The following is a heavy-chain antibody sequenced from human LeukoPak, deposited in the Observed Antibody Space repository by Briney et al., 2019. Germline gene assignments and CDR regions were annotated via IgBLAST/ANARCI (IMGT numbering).Heavy chain of an antibody. V-gene: IGHV4-59*08. CDR3: ARLATYGDYSD. D-gene: IGHD4-17*01. Sequence: PSETLSLTCTVSGGSISDYYWSWTRQPPGKGPEWIGYIYYRGSTNYNPSLKSRVSISIDTSKNQFSLRLSSVTAADTAVYYRARLATYGDYSDWGQGTLVTVSS. CDR2: IYYRGST. J-gene: IGHJ4*02. CDR1: GGSISDYY.